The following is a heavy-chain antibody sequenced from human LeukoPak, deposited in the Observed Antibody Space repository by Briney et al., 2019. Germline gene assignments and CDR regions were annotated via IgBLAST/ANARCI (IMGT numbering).Heavy chain of an antibody. CDR2: ISWNSGSI. CDR3: AKDIFEFYYGSGSAGRTGPELGAFDI. J-gene: IGHJ3*02. CDR1: GFTFDDYA. V-gene: IGHV3-9*01. Sequence: GGSLRLSCAASGFTFDDYAMHWVRQAPGKGLEWVSGISWNSGSIGYADSVKGRFTISRDNAKNSLYLQMNSLRAEDTALYYCAKDIFEFYYGSGSAGRTGPELGAFDIWGQGTMVTVSS. D-gene: IGHD3-10*01.